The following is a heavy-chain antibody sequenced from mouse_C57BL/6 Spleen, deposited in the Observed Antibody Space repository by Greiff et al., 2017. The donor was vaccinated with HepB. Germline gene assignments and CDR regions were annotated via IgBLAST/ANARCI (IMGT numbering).Heavy chain of an antibody. CDR2: VNPNNGGT. D-gene: IGHD2-4*01. CDR1: GYTFTDYY. V-gene: IGHV1-26*01. J-gene: IGHJ4*01. CDR3: ARHDYDGAMDY. Sequence: EVQLQQSGPELVKPGASVKISCKASGYTFTDYYMNWVKQSHGKSLEWIGDVNPNNGGTSYNQKFKGKATLTVDKSSSTAYMELRSLTTEDSAVYCCARHDYDGAMDYWGQGTSVTVSS.